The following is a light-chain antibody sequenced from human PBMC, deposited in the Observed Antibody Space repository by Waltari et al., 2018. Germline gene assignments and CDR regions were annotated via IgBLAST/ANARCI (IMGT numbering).Light chain of an antibody. CDR3: QHYRSLPVT. CDR1: ESVRRA. J-gene: IGKJ1*01. Sequence: EIVLTQSPGTLSLSPGERATLSCRASESVRRALAWYQHRPGQAPRLLIYDASSRATGIPDRFSGSGSGTDFSLTISRLEPEDFALYYCQHYRSLPVTFGQGTKVEIK. V-gene: IGKV3-20*01. CDR2: DAS.